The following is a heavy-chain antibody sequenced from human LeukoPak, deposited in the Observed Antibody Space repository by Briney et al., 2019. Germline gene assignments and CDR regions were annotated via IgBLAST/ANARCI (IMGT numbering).Heavy chain of an antibody. J-gene: IGHJ4*02. Sequence: APVKVSCKVSGYTLTELSMHWVRQAPGKGLEWMGGFDPEDGETIYAQKFQGRVTMTEDTSTDTAYMELSSLRSEDTAVYYCATDFISHYYDSSLDYWGQGTLVTVSS. D-gene: IGHD3-22*01. CDR2: FDPEDGET. CDR3: ATDFISHYYDSSLDY. CDR1: GYTLTELS. V-gene: IGHV1-24*01.